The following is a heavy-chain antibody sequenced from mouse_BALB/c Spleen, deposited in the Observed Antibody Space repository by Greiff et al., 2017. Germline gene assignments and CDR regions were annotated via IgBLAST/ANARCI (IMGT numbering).Heavy chain of an antibody. CDR2: ISSGSSTI. V-gene: IGHV5-17*02. CDR3: AREAFDWYFDV. Sequence: EVHLVESGGGLVQPGGSRKLSCAASGFTFSSFGMHWVRQAPEKGLEWVAYISSGSSTIYYADTVKGRFTISRDNPKNTLFLQMTSLRSEDTAMYYCAREAFDWYFDVWGAGTTVTVSS. CDR1: GFTFSSFG. J-gene: IGHJ1*01.